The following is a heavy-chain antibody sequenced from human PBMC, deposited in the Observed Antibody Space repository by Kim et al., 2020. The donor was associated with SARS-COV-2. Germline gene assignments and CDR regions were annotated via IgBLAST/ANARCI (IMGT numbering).Heavy chain of an antibody. CDR3: ARHPRRGELFDWFDP. D-gene: IGHD3-10*01. CDR1: GYTFSNYG. J-gene: IGHJ5*02. Sequence: ASVKVSCKAFGYTFSNYGVSWVRQASGQGLEWMGYITPYNGNTYYAQNLQGRVTMTTDTSTSTAYVELRSLRSDDTAVYYCARHPRRGELFDWFDPWGQGTLVTVSS. CDR2: ITPYNGNT. V-gene: IGHV1-18*01.